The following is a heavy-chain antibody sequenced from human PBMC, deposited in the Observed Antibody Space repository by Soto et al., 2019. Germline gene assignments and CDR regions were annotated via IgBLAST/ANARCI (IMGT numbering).Heavy chain of an antibody. CDR1: GFTFSSYA. V-gene: IGHV3-23*01. J-gene: IGHJ5*02. Sequence: GGSLRLSCAASGFTFSSYAMSWVRQAPGKGLEWVSAISGSGGSTYYADSVKGRFTISRDNSKNTLYLQMNSLRAEDTAVYYCAKEQVEYYDFWSGYSVLNWFDPWGQGTLVTVSS. CDR2: ISGSGGST. CDR3: AKEQVEYYDFWSGYSVLNWFDP. D-gene: IGHD3-3*01.